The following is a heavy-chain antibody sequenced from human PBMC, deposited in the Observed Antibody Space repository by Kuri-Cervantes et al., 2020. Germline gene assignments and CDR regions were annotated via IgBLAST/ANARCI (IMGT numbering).Heavy chain of an antibody. CDR2: IYHSGST. CDR3: ARGKMIAFGGRYHFYGMDV. V-gene: IGHV4-30-2*01. Sequence: LRLSCAVSGGSISSGGYSWSWIRQPPGKGLEWIGYIYHSGSTYYNPSLKSRVTILVDRSKNQFSLKLNSVTAADTAVYYCARGKMIAFGGRYHFYGMDVWGQGTTVTVSS. J-gene: IGHJ6*02. CDR1: GGSISSGGYS. D-gene: IGHD3-16*01.